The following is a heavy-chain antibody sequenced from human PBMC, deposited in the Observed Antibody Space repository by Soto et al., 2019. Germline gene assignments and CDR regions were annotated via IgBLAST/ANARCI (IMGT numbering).Heavy chain of an antibody. CDR1: GFTFSSYS. D-gene: IGHD5-12*01. J-gene: IGHJ4*02. Sequence: EVQLVESGGGLGKPGGSLRLSCAASGFTFSSYSMNWVRQAPGKGLEWVSSISSSSSYIYYADSVKGRFTISRDNAKNSLYLQMNSLRAEDTAVYYCARGGYSGYDWTFDYWGQGTLVTVSS. CDR2: ISSSSSYI. CDR3: ARGGYSGYDWTFDY. V-gene: IGHV3-21*01.